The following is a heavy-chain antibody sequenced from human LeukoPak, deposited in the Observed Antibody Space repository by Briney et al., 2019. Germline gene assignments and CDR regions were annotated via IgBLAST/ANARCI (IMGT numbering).Heavy chain of an antibody. J-gene: IGHJ5*02. V-gene: IGHV3-48*03. Sequence: PGGSLRLSCAASGFTFSNYAMSWVRQAPGKGLEWVSYISSSGSTIYYADSVKGRFTISRDNAKNSLYLQMNSLRAEDTAVYYCARVHYDILTGYYGWFDPWGQGTLVTVSS. CDR2: ISSSGSTI. CDR1: GFTFSNYA. CDR3: ARVHYDILTGYYGWFDP. D-gene: IGHD3-9*01.